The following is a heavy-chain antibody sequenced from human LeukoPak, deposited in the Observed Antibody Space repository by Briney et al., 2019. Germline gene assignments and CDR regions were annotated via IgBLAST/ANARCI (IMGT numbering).Heavy chain of an antibody. Sequence: GESLKISCKGSGYSFTSYWIGWVRPMPGKGLEWMGIIYPGDSDTRYSPSFQGQDTISADKSISTAYLQWSSLKASDTAMYYCARQGPTPRSWFDPWGQGTLVTVSS. CDR1: GYSFTSYW. J-gene: IGHJ5*02. CDR2: IYPGDSDT. CDR3: ARQGPTPRSWFDP. V-gene: IGHV5-51*01.